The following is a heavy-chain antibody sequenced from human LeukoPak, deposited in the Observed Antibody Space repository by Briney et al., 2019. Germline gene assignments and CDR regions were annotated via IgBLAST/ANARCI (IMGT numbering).Heavy chain of an antibody. Sequence: GASVKVSCKASGYTFTNYGISWVRQAPGQGLEWMGWISTYNDNINFAQKFQGRVTITRDTSASTAYMELSSLRSEDTAVYYCARGGQQLVSGRLPDYWGQGTLVTVSS. CDR2: ISTYNDNI. CDR1: GYTFTNYG. J-gene: IGHJ4*02. CDR3: ARGGQQLVSGRLPDY. V-gene: IGHV1-18*01. D-gene: IGHD6-13*01.